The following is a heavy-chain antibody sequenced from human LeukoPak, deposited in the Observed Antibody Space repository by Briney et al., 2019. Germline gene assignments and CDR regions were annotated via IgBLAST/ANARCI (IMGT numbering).Heavy chain of an antibody. CDR1: GYNFNRHG. D-gene: IGHD4-17*01. CDR3: ARLYGDYLMDI. J-gene: IGHJ6*02. Sequence: GTSLRLSCAASGYNFNRHGIHWVRQAPGKGLEWVALIWYDGSKKTYADSVKGRFTISRDNSKNILYLQMDSLRVEDTAVYYCARLYGDYLMDIWGQGTTVIVSS. V-gene: IGHV3-33*01. CDR2: IWYDGSKK.